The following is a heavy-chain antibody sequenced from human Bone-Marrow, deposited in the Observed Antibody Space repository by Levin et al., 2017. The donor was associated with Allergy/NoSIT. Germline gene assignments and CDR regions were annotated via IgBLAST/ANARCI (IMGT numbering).Heavy chain of an antibody. CDR2: TYYRSKWYN. Sequence: SETLSLTCAISGDSVSSNSAAWNWIRQSPSRGLEWLGRTYYRSKWYNDYAVSVKSRITINPDTSKNQFSLQLNSVTPEDTAVYYCARGPIAAAGPSYYFDYWGQGTLVTVSS. CDR1: GDSVSSNSAA. D-gene: IGHD6-13*01. CDR3: ARGPIAAAGPSYYFDY. J-gene: IGHJ4*02. V-gene: IGHV6-1*01.